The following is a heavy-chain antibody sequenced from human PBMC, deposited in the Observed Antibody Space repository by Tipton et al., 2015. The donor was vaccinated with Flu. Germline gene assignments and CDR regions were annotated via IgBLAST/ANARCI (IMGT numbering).Heavy chain of an antibody. CDR3: ARDGFITMIVVVTPGAFDI. D-gene: IGHD3-22*01. Sequence: TLSLTCTVSGGSISSSSYSWDWIRQPPGKGLEWIGSIYYSGNTYYNPSLKSRVTISVDTSKNQFSLKLSSVTAADTAVYYCARDGFITMIVVVTPGAFDIWGQGTMVTVSS. CDR1: GGSISSSSYS. CDR2: IYYSGNT. J-gene: IGHJ3*02. V-gene: IGHV4-39*07.